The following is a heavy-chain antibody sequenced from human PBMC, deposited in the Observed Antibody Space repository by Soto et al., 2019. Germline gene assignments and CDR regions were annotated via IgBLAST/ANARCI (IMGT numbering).Heavy chain of an antibody. CDR2: TYYRSKWYN. Sequence: SQTLSLTCAISGDSVSSNSAAWNWIRQSPSRGLEWLGRTYYRSKWYNDYAVSVKSRITINLDTSKSQFSLQLNYVTPEDTAVYYCARDIRGRYSTGWYVDFWGQGTLVTVSS. CDR3: ARDIRGRYSTGWYVDF. V-gene: IGHV6-1*01. D-gene: IGHD6-19*01. J-gene: IGHJ4*02. CDR1: GDSVSSNSAA.